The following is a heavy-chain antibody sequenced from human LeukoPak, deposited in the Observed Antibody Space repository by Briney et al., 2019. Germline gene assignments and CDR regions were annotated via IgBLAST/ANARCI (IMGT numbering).Heavy chain of an antibody. CDR2: IIPIFGTA. Sequence: ASVKVSCKASGGTFSSYAISWVRQAPGQGLEWMGGIIPIFGTANYAQKFQGRVTITADESTSTAHMELSSLRSEDTAVYYCARVIAVAGTEAFDIWGQGTMVTVSS. CDR3: ARVIAVAGTEAFDI. CDR1: GGTFSSYA. V-gene: IGHV1-69*13. J-gene: IGHJ3*02. D-gene: IGHD6-19*01.